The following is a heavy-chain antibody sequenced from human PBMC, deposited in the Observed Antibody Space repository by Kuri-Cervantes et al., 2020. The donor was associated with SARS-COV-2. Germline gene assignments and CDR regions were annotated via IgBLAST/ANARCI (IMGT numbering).Heavy chain of an antibody. CDR1: GGSTSSYH. CDR3: VSEIQRKYQVLSALPPAYYYFMDV. D-gene: IGHD3-16*02. V-gene: IGHV4-4*07. CDR2: IYTSGST. Sequence: LRLSCTVSGGSTSSYHWSRIRQPTGKGLEWIGRIYTSGSTNYNPSLKSRVTMSVDTSKNQFSLKLRSVTAADTAVYYCVSEIQRKYQVLSALPPAYYYFMDVWGKGTTVTVSS. J-gene: IGHJ6*03.